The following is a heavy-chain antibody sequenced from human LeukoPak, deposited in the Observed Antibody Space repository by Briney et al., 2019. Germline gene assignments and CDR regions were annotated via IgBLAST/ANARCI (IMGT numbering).Heavy chain of an antibody. CDR1: GYTFTSYG. CDR3: ARDGGSGPPLDP. CDR2: ISAYNGNT. J-gene: IGHJ5*02. V-gene: IGHV1-18*04. D-gene: IGHD3-10*01. Sequence: ASVKVSCTASGYTFTSYGISWVRQAPGQGLEWMGWISAYNGNTNYSQSLQGRVTMTTDKSTSTAYMELRSLRSDDPAVYYCARDGGSGPPLDPWGQGTLVTVSS.